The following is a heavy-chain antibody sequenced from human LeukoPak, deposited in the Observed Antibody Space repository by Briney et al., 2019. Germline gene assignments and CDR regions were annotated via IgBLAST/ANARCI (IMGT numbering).Heavy chain of an antibody. J-gene: IGHJ6*02. V-gene: IGHV3-66*01. CDR2: IYSGGST. CDR3: ARDPRSGAYYYYYGMDV. Sequence: GGSLRLSCAASGFTVSSNYMSWVRQAPGKGLEWVSVIYSGGSTYYADSVKGRFTISRDNPKNTLYLQMNSLRAEDTAVYYCARDPRSGAYYYYYGMDVWGQGTTVTVSS. CDR1: GFTVSSNY. D-gene: IGHD2-15*01.